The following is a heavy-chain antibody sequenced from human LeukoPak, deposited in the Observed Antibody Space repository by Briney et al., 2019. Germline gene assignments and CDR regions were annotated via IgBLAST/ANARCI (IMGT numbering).Heavy chain of an antibody. V-gene: IGHV3-23*01. CDR3: AQTAYSSSWYGDYVDY. CDR2: ISGSGDNT. CDR1: GFTFSTYA. D-gene: IGHD6-13*01. Sequence: PGGSLRLSCAASGFTFSTYAMSWVRQAPGKGLEWFSGISGSGDNTDYADAVKGRFSISRDNAKNTLYLQMNSLRADDTAVYYCAQTAYSSSWYGDYVDYWGQGTLVTVYS. J-gene: IGHJ4*02.